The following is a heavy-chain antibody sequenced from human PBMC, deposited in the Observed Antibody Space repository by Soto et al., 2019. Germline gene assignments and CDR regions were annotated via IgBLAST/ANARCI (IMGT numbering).Heavy chain of an antibody. CDR2: IIPIFGTA. J-gene: IGHJ6*02. Sequence: QVQLVQSGAEVKKPGSSVKVSCKASGGTFSSYAISCVRQAPGQGLELMGGIIPIFGTANYAQKFQGRVTITADESTSTAYMELSSLRSEDTAVYYCARVRRQWLVRSYYGMDVWGQGTTVTVSS. D-gene: IGHD6-19*01. V-gene: IGHV1-69*01. CDR3: ARVRRQWLVRSYYGMDV. CDR1: GGTFSSYA.